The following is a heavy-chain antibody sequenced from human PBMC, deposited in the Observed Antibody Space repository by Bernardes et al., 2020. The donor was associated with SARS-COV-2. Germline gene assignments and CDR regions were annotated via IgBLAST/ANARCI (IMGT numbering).Heavy chain of an antibody. CDR1: GFTFSSYD. CDR2: IGTAGDT. D-gene: IGHD3-16*01. V-gene: IGHV3-13*01. J-gene: IGHJ6*04. Sequence: GGSLRLSCAASGFTFSSYDMHWVRQATGKGLDWVSAIGTAGDTYYPGSVKGRFTISRENAKNSLYLQMNSLRAEDTAVYYCARDGGYYYYGMDVWGKGTTVTVSS. CDR3: ARDGGYYYYGMDV.